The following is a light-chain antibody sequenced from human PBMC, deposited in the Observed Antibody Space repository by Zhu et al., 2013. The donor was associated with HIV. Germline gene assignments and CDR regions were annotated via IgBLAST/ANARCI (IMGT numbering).Light chain of an antibody. CDR1: QSISTW. CDR2: DAS. V-gene: IGKV1-33*01. J-gene: IGKJ1*01. CDR3: QQYDNLPWT. Sequence: DIQMTQSPSTLSASVGDRVTISCRASQSISTWLAWYQQKSGKAPKLLIYDASNLETGVPSRFSGSGSGTDFTFTISSLQPEDIGTYFCQQYDNLPWTFGQGT.